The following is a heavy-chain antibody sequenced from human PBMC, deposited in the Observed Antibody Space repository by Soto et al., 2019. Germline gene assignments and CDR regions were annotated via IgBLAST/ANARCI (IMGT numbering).Heavy chain of an antibody. CDR2: IKSSGDIT. J-gene: IGHJ4*02. CDR3: ALEPPNTSLFHC. CDR1: GYTFSTYH. D-gene: IGHD7-27*01. V-gene: IGHV1-46*01. Sequence: QVQLVQSGAEVTKPGASVKISCKTSGYTFSTYHMHWVRLAPGQGLEWVGIIKSSGDITLYAQKFQGRVTMSKDTSTSTVYMEESSLRSEYPVIDYCALEPPNTSLFHCWGQGTQVTVSS.